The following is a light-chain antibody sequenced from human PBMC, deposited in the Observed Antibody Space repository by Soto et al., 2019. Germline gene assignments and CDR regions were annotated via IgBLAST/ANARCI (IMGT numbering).Light chain of an antibody. J-gene: IGKJ1*01. CDR2: GAS. Sequence: IVFTRSPATLSWSPGEGETRSCRASQSVSTYVAWYQKRAGQAPRLLICGASSRATGIPDRFSGSGSGTEFTLTISRLEPQDFAVYYCQQYGSSSWTFGKGTKVDIK. CDR1: QSVSTY. V-gene: IGKV3-20*01. CDR3: QQYGSSSWT.